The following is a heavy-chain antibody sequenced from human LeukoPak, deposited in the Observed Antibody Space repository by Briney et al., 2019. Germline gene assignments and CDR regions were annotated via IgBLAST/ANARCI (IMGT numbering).Heavy chain of an antibody. CDR2: IYYSGST. V-gene: IGHV4-31*03. CDR1: GGSISSGGYY. Sequence: SETLSLTCTVSGGSISSGGYYWSWIRQHPGDGLEWIGYIYYSGSTYYNPSLKSRVTISIDTSKNQFSLKWSSVTAADTAVYYCARAGGFFSPFGYWGQGTLVTVSS. D-gene: IGHD3-16*01. CDR3: ARAGGFFSPFGY. J-gene: IGHJ4*02.